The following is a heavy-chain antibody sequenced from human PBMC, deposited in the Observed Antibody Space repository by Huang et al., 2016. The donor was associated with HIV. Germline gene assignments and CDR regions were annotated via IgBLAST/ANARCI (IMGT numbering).Heavy chain of an antibody. V-gene: IGHV4-61*09. J-gene: IGHJ3*02. CDR2: IYTRGST. D-gene: IGHD3-16*01. CDR1: GGSIRSGSDY. Sequence: QVQLPESGPGLVKPSQTLSLTCTVSGGSIRSGSDYWSWIRQPAGKGLEWIGHIYTRGSTNYTPSLGGQVTIAADTSKNQFALQRRSVTAADTALYYWARAQQRKGKLPDSFDIWGQGTKVTVSS. CDR3: ARAQQRKGKLPDSFDI.